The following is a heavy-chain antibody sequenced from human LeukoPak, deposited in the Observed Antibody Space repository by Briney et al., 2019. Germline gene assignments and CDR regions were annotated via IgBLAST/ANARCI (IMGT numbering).Heavy chain of an antibody. CDR3: ALLAAASDFDY. CDR2: IASSGTIK. Sequence: GGSLRLSCVVSGFPFSVYEMNWVRQAPGKGLEWVSNIASSGTIKYYADSVKGRFSISRDNAKSSLYLQMNSLRVEDTAVYYCALLAAASDFDYWGQGALVTVSS. V-gene: IGHV3-48*03. D-gene: IGHD6-25*01. J-gene: IGHJ4*02. CDR1: GFPFSVYE.